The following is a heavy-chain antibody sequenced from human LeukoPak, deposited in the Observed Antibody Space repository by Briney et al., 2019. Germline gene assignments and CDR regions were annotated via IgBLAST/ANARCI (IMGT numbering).Heavy chain of an antibody. J-gene: IGHJ4*02. V-gene: IGHV4-61*02. D-gene: IGHD6-19*01. Sequence: TSSQTLSLTCTVSGGSISSGSYYWSWIRQPAGKGLEWIGRIYTSGSTNYNPSLKSRVTISVDTSKNQFSLKLSSVTAADTAVYYCASARPDGYSSGWVVIDYWGQGTLVTVSS. CDR3: ASARPDGYSSGWVVIDY. CDR1: GGSISSGSYY. CDR2: IYTSGST.